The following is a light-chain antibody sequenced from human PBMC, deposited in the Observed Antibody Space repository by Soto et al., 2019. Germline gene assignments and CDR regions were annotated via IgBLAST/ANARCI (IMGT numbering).Light chain of an antibody. V-gene: IGKV1-6*01. CDR3: LQDYNYPPT. CDR2: AAS. J-gene: IGKJ1*01. CDR1: QGIRND. Sequence: AIQMTQSPSSLSASVGDRVTITCRASQGIRNDLGWYQQKPGKAPKHLIYAASSLQSGVPSRFSSNVSGIDFTLTISSLQPEDFATYSCLQDYNYPPTFGQGTKVEIK.